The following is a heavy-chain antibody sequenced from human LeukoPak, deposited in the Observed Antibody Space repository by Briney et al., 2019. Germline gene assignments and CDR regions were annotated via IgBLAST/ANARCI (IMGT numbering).Heavy chain of an antibody. D-gene: IGHD2-15*01. CDR3: ARVVASTSIDS. CDR2: IFHSGDV. Sequence: SETLSLTCAVYGGSFSDYFWGWVRQPPGKGPEWIGSIFHSGDVYYNPSLKSRVTLSVEPSKNRLSLKLTSVTAADTAIYYCARVVASTSIDSWGQGTRVTVSS. V-gene: IGHV4-38-2*01. CDR1: GGSFSDYF. J-gene: IGHJ4*02.